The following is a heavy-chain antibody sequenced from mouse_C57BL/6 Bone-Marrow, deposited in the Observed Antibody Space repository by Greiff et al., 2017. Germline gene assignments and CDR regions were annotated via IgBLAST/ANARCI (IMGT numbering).Heavy chain of an antibody. J-gene: IGHJ4*01. D-gene: IGHD3-2*02. Sequence: VQLKESGPELVKPGASVKISCKASGYSFTDYNMNWVKQSNGKSLEWIVVINPNYGTTSYNQKFKGKATLTVDQSSSTAYMQLNSLTSEDSAVYYCASRGRLRLRAMDDWGQGTSVTVSS. CDR2: INPNYGTT. CDR1: GYSFTDYN. CDR3: ASRGRLRLRAMDD. V-gene: IGHV1-39*01.